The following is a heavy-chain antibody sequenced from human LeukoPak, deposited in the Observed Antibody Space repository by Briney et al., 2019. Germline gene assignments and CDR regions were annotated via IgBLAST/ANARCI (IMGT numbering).Heavy chain of an antibody. D-gene: IGHD4-17*01. CDR2: ISAYNGNT. CDR1: GYTFTSYG. V-gene: IGHV1-18*04. Sequence: GASVKVSCMASGYTFTSYGITWVRQAPGQGLEWMGWISAYNGNTNYAQKLQGRVTMTTDTSTSTAYMELRSLRSDDTAIYYCAREDSDYGVYIRLDYWGQGTLVTVSS. J-gene: IGHJ4*02. CDR3: AREDSDYGVYIRLDY.